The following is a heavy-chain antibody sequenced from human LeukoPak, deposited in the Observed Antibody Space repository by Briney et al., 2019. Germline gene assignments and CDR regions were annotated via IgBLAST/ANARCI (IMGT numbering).Heavy chain of an antibody. V-gene: IGHV1-18*01. CDR1: GYTFTSYG. D-gene: IGHD3-22*01. J-gene: IGHJ4*02. CDR3: ARGEAHSSTYYFDY. Sequence: ASVKVSCKASGYTFTSYGISWVRQAPGQGLEWRGWISAYNGNTNYAQKLQGGVTMTTDTSTSTAYMELRSLRSDDTAVYYCARGEAHSSTYYFDYWGQGTLVTVSS. CDR2: ISAYNGNT.